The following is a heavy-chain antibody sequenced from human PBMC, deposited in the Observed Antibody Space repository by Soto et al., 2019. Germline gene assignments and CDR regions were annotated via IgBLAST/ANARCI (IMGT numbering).Heavy chain of an antibody. Sequence: VASVKVSCKASGYTLTGYYVSWVRQAPGQGLEWMGWINPNSGGTNYAQKFQGWVTMTRDTSISTAYMELSRLRSDDTAVYYCASFAGYCSSTSCFDAFDIWGQGTMLTVSS. V-gene: IGHV1-2*04. CDR1: GYTLTGYY. CDR2: INPNSGGT. CDR3: ASFAGYCSSTSCFDAFDI. D-gene: IGHD2-2*01. J-gene: IGHJ3*02.